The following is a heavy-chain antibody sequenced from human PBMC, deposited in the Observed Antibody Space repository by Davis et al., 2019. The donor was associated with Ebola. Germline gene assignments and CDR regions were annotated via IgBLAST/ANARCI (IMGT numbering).Heavy chain of an antibody. CDR2: INAGNGNT. J-gene: IGHJ4*02. D-gene: IGHD3-9*01. CDR1: GYTFTNYG. Sequence: ASVKVSCKASGYTFTNYGITWVRQAPGQRLEWMGWINAGNGNTKYSQKFQGRVTITRDTSASTAYMELSSLRSEDTAVYYCASIWTPFDWLLYWGQGTLVTVSS. V-gene: IGHV1-3*01. CDR3: ASIWTPFDWLLY.